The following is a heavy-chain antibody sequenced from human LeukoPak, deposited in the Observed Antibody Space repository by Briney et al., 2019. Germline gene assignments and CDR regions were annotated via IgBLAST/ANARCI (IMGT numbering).Heavy chain of an antibody. CDR3: ARGSPYYYGSGNWFDP. CDR2: ITHNANT. CDR1: TGPFSGYY. V-gene: IGHV4-34*01. Sequence: SETLSLTCAVYTGPFSGYYWAGIRQPPGEGLEWIGEITHNANTKYNPSLESRVIISVDTSKNQFSLKLSSVTAADTAVYYCARGSPYYYGSGNWFDPWGQGTLVTVSS. J-gene: IGHJ5*02. D-gene: IGHD3-10*01.